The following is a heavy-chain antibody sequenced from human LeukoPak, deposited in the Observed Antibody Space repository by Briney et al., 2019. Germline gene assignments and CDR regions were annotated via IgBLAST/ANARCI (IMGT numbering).Heavy chain of an antibody. D-gene: IGHD2-2*02. CDR2: INPNSGGT. CDR1: GYTFTGYY. V-gene: IGHV1-2*02. CDR3: ARSRRIVVVPAAIGQNNWFDP. Sequence: ASVKVSCKASGYTFTGYYMHWVRQAPGQGLEWMGWINPNSGGTNYAQKFQGRVTMTRGTSISTAYMELSRLRSDDTAVYYCARSRRIVVVPAAIGQNNWFDPWGQGTLVTVSS. J-gene: IGHJ5*02.